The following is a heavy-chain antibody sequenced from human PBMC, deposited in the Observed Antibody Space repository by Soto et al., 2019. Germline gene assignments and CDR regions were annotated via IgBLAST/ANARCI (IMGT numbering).Heavy chain of an antibody. CDR3: AKDRISGYEYSFSYYYGFAV. Sequence: QVFLVESGGGVVQPGRSLRLSCAASGFTFSSYGMHWVRQAPGKGLEWVALVSYDGSNKDYADSVKGRFTFSRDNSNDALFLQMNSLRGEDTAVYYCAKDRISGYEYSFSYYYGFAVWGQGTTVTVS. CDR2: VSYDGSNK. J-gene: IGHJ6*02. D-gene: IGHD5-12*01. V-gene: IGHV3-30*18. CDR1: GFTFSSYG.